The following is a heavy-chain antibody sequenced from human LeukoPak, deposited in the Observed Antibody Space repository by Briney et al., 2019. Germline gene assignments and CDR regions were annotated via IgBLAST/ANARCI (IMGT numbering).Heavy chain of an antibody. V-gene: IGHV3-48*02. CDR1: GFTFSRYS. CDR2: ISSSNNTI. CDR3: AREDGGKADI. D-gene: IGHD4-23*01. Sequence: PGGSLRLSCAASGFTFSRYSMNWVRQAPGKGLEWVSYISSSNNTIDYADSVKGRFSISRDNAKNSLYLQMKSLRDEDTAVYYCAREDGGKADIWSQGTMVTVSS. J-gene: IGHJ3*02.